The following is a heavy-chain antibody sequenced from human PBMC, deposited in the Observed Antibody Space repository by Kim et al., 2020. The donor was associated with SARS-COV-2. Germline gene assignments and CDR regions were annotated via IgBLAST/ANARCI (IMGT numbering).Heavy chain of an antibody. CDR1: GGTFSSYA. J-gene: IGHJ6*02. V-gene: IGHV1-69*13. CDR2: IIPIFGTA. CDR3: ARDLHGDYDYYYGMDV. D-gene: IGHD4-17*01. Sequence: SVKVSCKASGGTFSSYAISWVRQAPGQGLEWMGGIIPIFGTANYAQKFQGRVTITADESTSTAYMELSSLRSEDTAVYYCARDLHGDYDYYYGMDVWGQGTTVTVSS.